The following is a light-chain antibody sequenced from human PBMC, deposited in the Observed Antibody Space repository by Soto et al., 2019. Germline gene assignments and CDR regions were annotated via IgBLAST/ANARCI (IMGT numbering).Light chain of an antibody. CDR3: QHHDPLPTWT. Sequence: EVMLTQSPGTLSLSPGERAILSCRASQSVSSNSIVWYQQTPGQAPRLLIYAASSRATGIPDRFSGSGSGTDFTRAITSLEPEDFAVYYCQHHDPLPTWTFGQGTKVEIK. V-gene: IGKV3-20*01. CDR1: QSVSSNS. J-gene: IGKJ1*01. CDR2: AAS.